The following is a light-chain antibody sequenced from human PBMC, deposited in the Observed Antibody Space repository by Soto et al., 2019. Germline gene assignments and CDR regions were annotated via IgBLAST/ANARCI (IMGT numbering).Light chain of an antibody. CDR1: QSVSSSY. Sequence: EIVLTQSPGTLSLSPGERATLSCRASQSVSSSYLAWYQQKPGRAPRLLIYGASSRATGIPDRFSGSGSGTDFTLTISRLEPEDFAVYYCQQYGSSPPWTFGQGTKVEIK. J-gene: IGKJ1*01. CDR3: QQYGSSPPWT. CDR2: GAS. V-gene: IGKV3-20*01.